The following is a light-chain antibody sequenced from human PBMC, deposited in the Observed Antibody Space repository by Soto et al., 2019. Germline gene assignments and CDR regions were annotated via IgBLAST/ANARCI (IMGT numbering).Light chain of an antibody. Sequence: DIVMTQTPLSLSVTPGQSASISCKSSQTLLHSNGKSYLYWYLQKAGQPPQLLIYEVSNRFSGVPDMFSGSGSGTDFTLKSSRVEAEDVGVYYCLQSLQFPLTFGGGTKVEIK. CDR3: LQSLQFPLT. CDR1: QTLLHSNGKSY. CDR2: EVS. V-gene: IGKV2D-29*01. J-gene: IGKJ4*01.